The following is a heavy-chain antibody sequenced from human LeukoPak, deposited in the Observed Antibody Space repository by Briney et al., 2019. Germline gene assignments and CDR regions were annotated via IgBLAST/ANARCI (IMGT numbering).Heavy chain of an antibody. D-gene: IGHD6-6*01. CDR1: GGSIRSSYYY. J-gene: IGHJ5*02. CDR3: ARGDARLLAARPTWLDP. Sequence: SETLSLTCPVSGGSIRSSYYYWGWIRQPPGKGLEWIGSIYDSGSTYYNPSLKSRLTISIDTPKNRISLNLNSVTGADTAVYYCARGDARLLAARPTWLDPWGQGTLVTVSS. CDR2: IYDSGST. V-gene: IGHV4-39*07.